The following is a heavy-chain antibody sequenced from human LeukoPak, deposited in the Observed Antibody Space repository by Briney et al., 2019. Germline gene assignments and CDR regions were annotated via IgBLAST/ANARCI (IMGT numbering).Heavy chain of an antibody. D-gene: IGHD4-11*01. CDR2: INIAVGRT. CDR1: GFTFSNYA. Sequence: GGSLRLSCAASGFTFSNYAMSWVRQAPGKGLEWVSAINIAVGRTFYAGSVKGRFTISRDNSKNTLFLRMNSLRAEDTAVYYCAKDQGDYSDYGFFQPWGQGTLVTVSS. J-gene: IGHJ1*01. CDR3: AKDQGDYSDYGFFQP. V-gene: IGHV3-23*01.